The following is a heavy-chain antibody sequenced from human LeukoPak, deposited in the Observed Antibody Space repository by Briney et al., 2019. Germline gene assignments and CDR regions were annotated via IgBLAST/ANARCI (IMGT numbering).Heavy chain of an antibody. V-gene: IGHV3-21*01. CDR2: ISSSSSYI. CDR3: ARGSGSQWLVHSKKWFDP. J-gene: IGHJ5*02. D-gene: IGHD6-19*01. CDR1: GFTFSSYS. Sequence: AGGSLRLSCAASGFTFSSYSMNWVRQAPGKGLEWVSSISSSSSYIYYADSVKGRFTISRDNAKNSLYLQMNSPRAEDTAVYYCARGSGSQWLVHSKKWFDPWGQGTLVTVSS.